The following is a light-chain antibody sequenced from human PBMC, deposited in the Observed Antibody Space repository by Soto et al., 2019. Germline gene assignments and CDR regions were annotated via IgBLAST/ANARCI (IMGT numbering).Light chain of an antibody. CDR3: SSYTSSSTLV. Sequence: QSALTQPASVSESPGQSITISCTGTSSDVGGYNYVSWYQQHPRKAPKLMIYEVSNRPSGVSNRFAVSKSGNTASLTISGLQAEDEADYYCSSYTSSSTLVFGGGTKLTVL. J-gene: IGLJ3*02. CDR1: SSDVGGYNY. V-gene: IGLV2-14*01. CDR2: EVS.